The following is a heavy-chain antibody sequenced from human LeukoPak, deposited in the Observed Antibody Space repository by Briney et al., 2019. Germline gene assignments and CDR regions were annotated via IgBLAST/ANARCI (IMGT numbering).Heavy chain of an antibody. CDR2: IYYSGST. Sequence: SQTLSLTCTVSGGSISSGGYYWSWIRQHPGKGLEWIGYIYYSGSTYYNPSLKSRVTISVDMSKNQFSLKLSSVTAADTAVYYCARDVRYCSGGSCYDYYYYGMDVWGQGTTVTVSS. V-gene: IGHV4-31*03. CDR1: GGSISSGGYY. CDR3: ARDVRYCSGGSCYDYYYYGMDV. D-gene: IGHD2-15*01. J-gene: IGHJ6*02.